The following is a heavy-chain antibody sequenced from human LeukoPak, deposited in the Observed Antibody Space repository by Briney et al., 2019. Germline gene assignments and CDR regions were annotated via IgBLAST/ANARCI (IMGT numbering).Heavy chain of an antibody. CDR1: GYTFTGYY. CDR3: ATYFLDTSARD. V-gene: IGHV1-2*02. D-gene: IGHD3-22*01. J-gene: IGHJ4*02. Sequence: ASVKVSCKASGYTFTGYYMFWVRQATGQGLEWMGWINPNNGGTNYAQKFQGRVTMTSDTSISTGYMELSSLRSDDTAVYYCATYFLDTSARDWGQGTLVTVSS. CDR2: INPNNGGT.